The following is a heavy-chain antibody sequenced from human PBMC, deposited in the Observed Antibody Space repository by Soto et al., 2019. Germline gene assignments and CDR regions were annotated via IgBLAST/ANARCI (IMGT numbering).Heavy chain of an antibody. V-gene: IGHV4-31*03. D-gene: IGHD6-13*01. CDR2: IDYRGTT. Sequence: TQSVTCPVSGGSIGSGGYYWRWVRQLTGKGLEWIGYIDYRGTTFYNPSLKSRVSISRDTSKNHFSLEVNSVTAADTAVYYCARVSAAGTRWFDSWGLGTLVTVS. J-gene: IGHJ5*01. CDR1: GGSIGSGGYY. CDR3: ARVSAAGTRWFDS.